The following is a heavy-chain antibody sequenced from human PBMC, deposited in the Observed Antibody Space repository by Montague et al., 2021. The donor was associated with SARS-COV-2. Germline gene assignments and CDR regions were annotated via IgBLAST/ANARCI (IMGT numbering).Heavy chain of an antibody. J-gene: IGHJ3*02. V-gene: IGHV3-48*03. CDR1: GFTFSNYD. D-gene: IGHD3-16*02. CDR2: ISTSAYTT. CDR3: TRDYRSIVGDGLDI. Sequence: SLRLSCAAPGFTFSNYDMNWVRQAPGKGPEWISYISTSAYTTSYAGSVKGRFTISRDNGKNSLYLQINSLRVEDTAVYYCTRDYRSIVGDGLDIWGQGTKVTVSS.